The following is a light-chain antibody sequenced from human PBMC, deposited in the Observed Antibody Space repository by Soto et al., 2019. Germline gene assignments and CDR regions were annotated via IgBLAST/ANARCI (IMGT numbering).Light chain of an antibody. Sequence: QSALTQSASVSGSPGQSITISCTGTSSDVGGYNYVSWYQQHPGKAPKLMIYDVTNRPSGVSNRFSGSKSGNTASLTISGLQADDEADYYCSSYTSSSTDVVFGGGTQLTVL. CDR1: SSDVGGYNY. CDR3: SSYTSSSTDVV. CDR2: DVT. J-gene: IGLJ2*01. V-gene: IGLV2-14*03.